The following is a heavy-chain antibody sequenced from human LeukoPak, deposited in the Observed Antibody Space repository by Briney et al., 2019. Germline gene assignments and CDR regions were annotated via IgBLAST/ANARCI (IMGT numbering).Heavy chain of an antibody. J-gene: IGHJ3*02. CDR2: INPSGGST. V-gene: IGHV1-46*01. D-gene: IGHD2-2*01. Sequence: ASVKVSCKASGYTFTSYYMHWVRQAPGQGLEWMGIINPSGGSTSYAQKFQGRVTMTRDMSTSTVYMELSSLRSEDTAVYYCARSVVPAAMTVDAFDIWGQGTMVTVSS. CDR3: ARSVVPAAMTVDAFDI. CDR1: GYTFTSYY.